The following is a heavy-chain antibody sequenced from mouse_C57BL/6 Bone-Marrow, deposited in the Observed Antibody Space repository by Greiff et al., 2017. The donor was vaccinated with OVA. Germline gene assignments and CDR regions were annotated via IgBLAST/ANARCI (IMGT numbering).Heavy chain of an antibody. Sequence: QVQLQQPGAELVKPGASVKMSCKASGYTFTSYWITWVKQRPGQGLEWIGDIYPGSGSTNYNEKFKSKATLTVDTSSSTAYMQLSSLTSEDSAVYYCARGFPFYYYGVDAMDYWGQGTSVTVSS. CDR1: GYTFTSYW. D-gene: IGHD1-1*01. CDR3: ARGFPFYYYGVDAMDY. CDR2: IYPGSGST. J-gene: IGHJ4*01. V-gene: IGHV1-55*01.